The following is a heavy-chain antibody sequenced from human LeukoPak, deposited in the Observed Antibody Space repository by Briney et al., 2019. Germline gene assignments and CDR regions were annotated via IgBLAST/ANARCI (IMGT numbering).Heavy chain of an antibody. V-gene: IGHV3-30*18. CDR1: GFTFSSYG. D-gene: IGHD5-18*01. CDR2: ISYDGSNK. J-gene: IGHJ4*02. Sequence: GGSLRLSCAASGFTFSSYGMHWVRQAPGKGLEWVAVISYDGSNKYYADSVKGRFTISRDNSKNTLYLQMNSLRAEDTAAYYCANHPRIQLWLLDYWGQGTLVTVSS. CDR3: ANHPRIQLWLLDY.